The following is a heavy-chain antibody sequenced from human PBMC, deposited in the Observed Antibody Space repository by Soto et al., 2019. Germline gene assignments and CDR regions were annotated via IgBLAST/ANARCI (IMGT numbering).Heavy chain of an antibody. Sequence: LSLTFAVSGGSIRSGSYSLRWLRHPPGEFLAWIGYIYHSGSTYYNPSPQSRVTISVDRSKNQFSLKLSSVTAADTAVYYCARVNRLPLTSADYYDSSGGAFDIWGQGTMVT. CDR2: IYHSGST. CDR3: ARVNRLPLTSADYYDSSGGAFDI. CDR1: GGSIRSGSYS. D-gene: IGHD3-22*01. V-gene: IGHV4-30-2*01. J-gene: IGHJ3*02.